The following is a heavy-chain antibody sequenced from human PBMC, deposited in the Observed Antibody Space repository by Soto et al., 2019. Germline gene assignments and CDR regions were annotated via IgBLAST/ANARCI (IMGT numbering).Heavy chain of an antibody. D-gene: IGHD6-19*01. CDR2: ISWNSGSI. V-gene: IGHV3-9*01. CDR3: AEDYSSGWAPHYYYYYGMDI. Sequence: GGSLRLSCAASGFTFDDYAMHWVRQAPGKGLEWVSGISWNSGSIGYADSVKGRFTISRDNAKNSLYLQMNSLRAEDTALYYCAEDYSSGWAPHYYYYYGMDIWGQGTTVTVSS. CDR1: GFTFDDYA. J-gene: IGHJ6*02.